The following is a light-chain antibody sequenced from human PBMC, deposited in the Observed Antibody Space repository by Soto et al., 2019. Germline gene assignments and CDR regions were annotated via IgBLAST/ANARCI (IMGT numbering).Light chain of an antibody. CDR2: WAS. CDR1: QSVLYSSNNKNY. V-gene: IGKV4-1*01. J-gene: IGKJ4*01. CDR3: QQYYNTPLT. Sequence: DIVMTQTPDSLAVSLGERATINCKSSQSVLYSSNNKNYLAWYQQKPGQPPKLLIYWASTRESVVPDRFSGSGSGTDFILTISSLQAEDVAVYFCQQYYNTPLTFGGGTKVDIK.